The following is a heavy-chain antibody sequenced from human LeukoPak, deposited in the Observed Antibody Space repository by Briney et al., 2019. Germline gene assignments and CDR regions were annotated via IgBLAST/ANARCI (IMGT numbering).Heavy chain of an antibody. CDR2: ISSDGITT. CDR1: GFTLRSYW. CDR3: ARDPDRSGWSTLEY. V-gene: IGHV3-74*01. D-gene: IGHD6-19*01. J-gene: IGHJ4*02. Sequence: GGSLRLSCAASGFTLRSYWMNWVRQAPGKGLVWVSRISSDGITTTYADSVKGRFTISRDNAKNTLYLQMNSLRAEDTALYFCARDPDRSGWSTLEYWGQGTLVTVSS.